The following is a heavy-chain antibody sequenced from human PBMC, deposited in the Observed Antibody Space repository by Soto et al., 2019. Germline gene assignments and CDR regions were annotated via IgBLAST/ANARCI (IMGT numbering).Heavy chain of an antibody. J-gene: IGHJ6*02. CDR1: GFTLSNYW. CDR2: IKEDGSEN. CDR3: ARDKSRVSYSSFVDGLDV. Sequence: GGSLRLSCAASGFTLSNYWMTWVRQAPGKGLEWVANIKEDGSENYQVDSVKGRFTISRDNAKNSLFLQMDSLRAEDTAVYYCARDKSRVSYSSFVDGLDVWGQGPTVTVSS. V-gene: IGHV3-7*01. D-gene: IGHD1-26*01.